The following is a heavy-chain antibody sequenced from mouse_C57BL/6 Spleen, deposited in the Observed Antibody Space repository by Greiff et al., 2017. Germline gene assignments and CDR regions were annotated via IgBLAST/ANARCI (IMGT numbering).Heavy chain of an antibody. CDR2: IHPNSGST. V-gene: IGHV1-64*01. CDR3: ARRGSSHDYYAMDY. CDR1: GYTFTSYW. D-gene: IGHD1-1*01. J-gene: IGHJ4*01. Sequence: QVQLQQPGAELVKPGASVKLSCKASGYTFTSYWMHWVKQRPGQGLEWIGMIHPNSGSTNYNEKFKSKATLTVDKSSSTAYMQLSSLTSEDSAVYYCARRGSSHDYYAMDYWGQGTSVTVSS.